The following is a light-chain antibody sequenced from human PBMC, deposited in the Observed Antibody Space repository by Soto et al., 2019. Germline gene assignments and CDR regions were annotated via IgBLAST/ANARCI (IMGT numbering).Light chain of an antibody. V-gene: IGKV1-5*01. J-gene: IGKJ2*01. CDR3: QQYKSAT. CDR2: DAS. CDR1: QSINW. Sequence: DLQMTQSPSTLSASVGDRVTITCRASQSINWLAWYQQKPGKAPNLLIFDASSLQSGVPSRFSGSGSGTEFTLTISSLQPDDSATYYCQQYKSATFGQGTKLEIK.